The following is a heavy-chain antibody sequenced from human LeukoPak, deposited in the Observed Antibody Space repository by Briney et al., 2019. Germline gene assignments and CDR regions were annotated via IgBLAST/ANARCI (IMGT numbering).Heavy chain of an antibody. J-gene: IGHJ4*02. Sequence: GGSLRLSCAASGFTFSSYSMNWVRQAPGKGLEWVSSISSSSSFIYYADSVKGRFTISRDNAKNSLYLQMNSLRAEDTALYYCAKDLSGWYARYYFDYWGQGTLVTVSS. CDR2: ISSSSSFI. D-gene: IGHD6-19*01. CDR1: GFTFSSYS. CDR3: AKDLSGWYARYYFDY. V-gene: IGHV3-21*04.